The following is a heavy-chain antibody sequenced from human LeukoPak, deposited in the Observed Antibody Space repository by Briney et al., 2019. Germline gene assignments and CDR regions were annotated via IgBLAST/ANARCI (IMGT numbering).Heavy chain of an antibody. CDR1: SGSISSYY. CDR2: IYTSGST. Sequence: SETLSLTCTVSSGSISSYYWSWIRQPAGKGLEWIGRIYTSGSTNYNPSLKSRVTMSVDTSKNQFSLKLSSVTAADTAVYYCARGGTGYQGRRNWFDPWGQGTLVTVSS. D-gene: IGHD3-9*01. CDR3: ARGGTGYQGRRNWFDP. J-gene: IGHJ5*02. V-gene: IGHV4-4*07.